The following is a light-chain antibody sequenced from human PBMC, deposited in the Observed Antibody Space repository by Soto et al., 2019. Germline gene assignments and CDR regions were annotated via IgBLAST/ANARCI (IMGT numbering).Light chain of an antibody. CDR1: SSNIGSNT. CDR2: SNN. J-gene: IGLJ1*01. V-gene: IGLV1-44*01. CDR3: AAWDDTLNGLYV. Sequence: QSALTQPPSASGTPGQRVTIACSGISSNIGSNTVSWYQHLPGTAPKLLIYSNNQRPSGVPDRFSGSKSGTSASLAISGLQPEDEADYYCAAWDDTLNGLYVFGTGTKVTVL.